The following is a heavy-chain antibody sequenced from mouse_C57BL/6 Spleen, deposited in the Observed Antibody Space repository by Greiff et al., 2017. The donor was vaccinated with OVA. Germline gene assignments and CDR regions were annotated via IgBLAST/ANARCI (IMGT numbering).Heavy chain of an antibody. CDR1: GYTFTDYY. CDR3: ARGPLDSSGFLFDY. D-gene: IGHD3-2*02. J-gene: IGHJ2*01. Sequence: QVQLQQSGAELVRPGASVKLSCKASGYTFTDYYINWVKQRPGQGLEWIARIYPGSGNTYYNEKFKGKATLTAEKSSSTAYMQLSSLTSEDSAVYFCARGPLDSSGFLFDYWGQGTTLTVSS. V-gene: IGHV1-76*01. CDR2: IYPGSGNT.